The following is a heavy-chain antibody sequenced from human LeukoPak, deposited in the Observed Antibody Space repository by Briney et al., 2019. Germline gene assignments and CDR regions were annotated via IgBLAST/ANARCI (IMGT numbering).Heavy chain of an antibody. V-gene: IGHV4-61*01. CDR3: ARESGDCALDY. J-gene: IGHJ4*02. CDR2: IYYSGST. Sequence: TSETLSLTCTVSGVSVSSGSYYWSWIRQPPGKGLEWIGYIYYSGSTNYNPSLKSRVTISVDTSKNQFSLKLSSVTAADTAVYYCARESGDCALDYWGQGTLVTVSS. CDR1: GVSVSSGSYY. D-gene: IGHD2-21*02.